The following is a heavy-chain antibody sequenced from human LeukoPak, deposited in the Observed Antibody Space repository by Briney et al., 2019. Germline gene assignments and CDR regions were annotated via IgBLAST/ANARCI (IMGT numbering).Heavy chain of an antibody. Sequence: SETLSLTCAVFGGSFSGYYWSWIRQPPGKGLEWIGEINHSGSINYNSSLKSRVTISVDTSKNQFSLKLSSVTAADTAVYYCARASMVRGYLDYWGQGTLVTVSS. V-gene: IGHV4-34*01. CDR2: INHSGSI. CDR1: GGSFSGYY. D-gene: IGHD3-10*01. CDR3: ARASMVRGYLDY. J-gene: IGHJ4*02.